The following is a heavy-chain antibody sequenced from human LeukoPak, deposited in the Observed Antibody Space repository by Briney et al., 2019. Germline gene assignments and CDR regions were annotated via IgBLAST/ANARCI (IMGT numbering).Heavy chain of an antibody. CDR2: TYYRSKRYN. CDR3: ARAPRGIFDY. D-gene: IGHD3-16*01. V-gene: IGHV6-1*01. J-gene: IGHJ4*02. Sequence: SQTLSLTCALSGDTASSNSAAWDWIRQSPSRCLECLGRTYYRSKRYNDYAVSVKSRIPINPDTSKNQLSLQLNSVTPEDTAVYYCARAPRGIFDYWGQGTLVAVSS. CDR1: GDTASSNSAA.